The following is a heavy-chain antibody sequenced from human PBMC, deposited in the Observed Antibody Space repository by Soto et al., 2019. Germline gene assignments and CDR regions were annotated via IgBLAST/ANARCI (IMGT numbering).Heavy chain of an antibody. D-gene: IGHD2-2*01. CDR2: ISGSGGST. CDR3: AREIWGFYAGGGSPDNAFDI. Sequence: GGSLRLSCAASGFTFSSYAMSWVRQAPGKGLEWVSAISGSGGSTYYADSVKGRFTISRDNSKNTLYLQMNSLRAEDTAVYYCAREIWGFYAGGGSPDNAFDIWGQGTMVTVSS. J-gene: IGHJ3*02. V-gene: IGHV3-23*01. CDR1: GFTFSSYA.